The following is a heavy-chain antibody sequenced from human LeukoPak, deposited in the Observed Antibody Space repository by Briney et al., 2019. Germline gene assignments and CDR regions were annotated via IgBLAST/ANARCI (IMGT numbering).Heavy chain of an antibody. CDR2: VNRDGSET. CDR3: ARNNGMDV. J-gene: IGHJ6*02. V-gene: IGHV3-7*03. Sequence: GGSLRLSCAASGFTVSSNYMSWVRQVPGRGPEWVANVNRDGSETYYLDSVKGRFTISKDNAKNSLYLQMNSLRAEDTALYHCARNNGMDVWGQGTTVIVSS. CDR1: GFTVSSNY.